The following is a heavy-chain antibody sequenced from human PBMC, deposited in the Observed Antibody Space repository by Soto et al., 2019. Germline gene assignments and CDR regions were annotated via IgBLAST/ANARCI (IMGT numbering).Heavy chain of an antibody. Sequence: GGSLRLSCAVSGFRFRDYWMSWVRQAPGKGLEWVANIKQDESDRYYVDSVKGRFTISRDNAKNALYLQMNSLRVEDTAVYYCAAYCYTMTCTHFHGYSWGQGTQVTVSS. CDR2: IKQDESDR. CDR1: GFRFRDYW. D-gene: IGHD3-16*02. CDR3: AAYCYTMTCTHFHGYS. J-gene: IGHJ5*02. V-gene: IGHV3-7*03.